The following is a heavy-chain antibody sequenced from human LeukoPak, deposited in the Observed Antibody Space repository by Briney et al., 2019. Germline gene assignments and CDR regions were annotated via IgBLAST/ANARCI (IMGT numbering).Heavy chain of an antibody. CDR1: GYTFTSNG. Sequence: GASVKVSCKASGYTFTSNGISRVRQAPGQGLEWMGWISAYNGNTNYAQKLQGRVTMTTDTSTSTAYMELRSLRSDDTAVYYCAREMYDYVWGSYRYPLDYWGQGTLVTVSS. CDR2: ISAYNGNT. V-gene: IGHV1-18*01. CDR3: AREMYDYVWGSYRYPLDY. D-gene: IGHD3-16*02. J-gene: IGHJ4*02.